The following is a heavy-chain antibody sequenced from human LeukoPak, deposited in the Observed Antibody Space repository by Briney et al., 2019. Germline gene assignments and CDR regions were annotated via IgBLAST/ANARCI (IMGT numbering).Heavy chain of an antibody. CDR3: AKSIVLVTAIHDAFDI. CDR1: GFTFNNFG. Sequence: GGSLRLSCEASGFTFNNFGMHWVRQAPGKGLEWVAFIGYDESKKYYAESVKGRFTISRDDSKNTLYLQMSALKTEDTAVYYCAKSIVLVTAIHDAFDIWGQGTMVTVSS. D-gene: IGHD2-21*02. CDR2: IGYDESKK. V-gene: IGHV3-30*02. J-gene: IGHJ3*02.